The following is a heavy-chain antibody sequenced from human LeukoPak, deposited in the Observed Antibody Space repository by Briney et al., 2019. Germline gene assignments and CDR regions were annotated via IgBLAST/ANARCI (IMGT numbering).Heavy chain of an antibody. CDR2: ISPVDSDT. J-gene: IGHJ4*02. Sequence: GESLKISCKGSGYSFTNYWIGWVRQMPGKGLEWMGIISPVDSDTTYSPSFQGQVTISADKSITTAYLQWSSLKASDTAMYYCARRYSGYHYYFDLWGQGTPVTVSS. CDR1: GYSFTNYW. CDR3: ARRYSGYHYYFDL. D-gene: IGHD5-12*01. V-gene: IGHV5-51*01.